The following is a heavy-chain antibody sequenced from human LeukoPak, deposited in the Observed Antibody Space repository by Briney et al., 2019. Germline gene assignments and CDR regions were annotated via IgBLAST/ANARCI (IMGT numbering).Heavy chain of an antibody. CDR1: GFTFSSYG. Sequence: TGGSLRLSCAASGFTFSSYGMHWVRQAPGKGLDWVAFIRYDGSNKNYADSVKGRFTISRDNSKNTLYLQMNSLRAEDTAVYYCARSCSGGSCFPDSWGQGTLVTVSS. D-gene: IGHD2-15*01. CDR3: ARSCSGGSCFPDS. J-gene: IGHJ4*02. CDR2: IRYDGSNK. V-gene: IGHV3-30*02.